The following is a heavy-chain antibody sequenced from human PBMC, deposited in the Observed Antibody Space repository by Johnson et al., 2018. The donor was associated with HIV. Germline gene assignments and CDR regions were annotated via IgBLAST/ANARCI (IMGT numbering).Heavy chain of an antibody. D-gene: IGHD1-26*01. CDR3: ARVKGATNALDI. CDR1: GFTFSDYA. Sequence: QVQLVESGGGVVQPGRSLRLSCVASGFTFSDYAVHWVRQAPGKGLEWVAVISYDGSNKYYADSVKGRFTISRDNSKNTLYLQMNSLRAEDTAVYYCARVKGATNALDIWGPGTLVTVSS. J-gene: IGHJ3*02. CDR2: ISYDGSNK. V-gene: IGHV3-30-3*01.